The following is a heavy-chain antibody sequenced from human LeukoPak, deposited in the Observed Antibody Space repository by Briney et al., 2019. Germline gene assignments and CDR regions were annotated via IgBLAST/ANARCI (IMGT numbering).Heavy chain of an antibody. CDR1: GGTFSSYT. Sequence: SVKVSCKASGGTFSSYTISWVRQAPGQGLEWMGRIIPNLGIANYAQKFQGRVTITADKSTSTAYMELSSLRSEDTAVYYCARADPSSGEYYFDHWGQGTLVTVSS. CDR3: ARADPSSGEYYFDH. CDR2: IIPNLGIA. J-gene: IGHJ4*02. D-gene: IGHD6-19*01. V-gene: IGHV1-69*02.